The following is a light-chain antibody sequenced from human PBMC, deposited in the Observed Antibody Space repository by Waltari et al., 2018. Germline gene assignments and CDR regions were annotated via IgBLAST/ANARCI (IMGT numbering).Light chain of an antibody. CDR3: EHRSNWPRT. CDR2: DAS. V-gene: IGKV3-11*01. J-gene: IGKJ5*01. Sequence: EIVLTQSPGTLSLSPGERATLSCRASQRVSNYLAWYQQRPGQAPRLLIYDASDRATGIPDRFSGSGSGTDFTLTISFLEPEDSAVYYCEHRSNWPRTFGQGTRLEIK. CDR1: QRVSNY.